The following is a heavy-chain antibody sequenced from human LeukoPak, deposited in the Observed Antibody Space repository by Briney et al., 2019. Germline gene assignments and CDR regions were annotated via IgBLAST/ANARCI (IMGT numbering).Heavy chain of an antibody. V-gene: IGHV1-8*01. CDR3: ATTPIAVAGTWSLWY. Sequence: PLASVKVSCKASGYTFTSYDINWVRQAAGQGLEWMGWMNPNTGNTGYAQKFQGRVTITRNTSISTAYMDLSSLRSEDTAVYYCATTPIAVAGTWSLWYWGQGTLVTVSS. J-gene: IGHJ4*02. CDR2: MNPNTGNT. CDR1: GYTFTSYD. D-gene: IGHD6-19*01.